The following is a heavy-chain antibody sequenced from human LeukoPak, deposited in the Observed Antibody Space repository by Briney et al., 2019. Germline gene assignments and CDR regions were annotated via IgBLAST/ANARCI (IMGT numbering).Heavy chain of an antibody. CDR3: ARNVTAGFFDY. J-gene: IGHJ4*02. V-gene: IGHV4-38-2*01. Sequence: SETLSLTCAVSGSSITSNYFWAWSRQPPGKGLEWIATIYHSWGIYFNPSLKSRGSISLDASNNQFFLKLASVTAADTAIYYCARNVTAGFFDYWGQGILITVSS. D-gene: IGHD1-1*01. CDR1: GSSITSNYF. CDR2: IYHSWGI.